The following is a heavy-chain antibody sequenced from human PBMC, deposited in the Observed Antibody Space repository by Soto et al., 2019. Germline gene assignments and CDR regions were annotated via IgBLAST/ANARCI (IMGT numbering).Heavy chain of an antibody. V-gene: IGHV1-18*01. Sequence: ASVKVSCKASGYTFTSYGISWVRQAPGQGLEWMGWISAYNGNTNYAQKLQGRVTMTTDTSTSTAYMELRSLRSDDTAVYYCARDPSIAAAGTGSYNWFDPWGQGTLVTVSS. CDR1: GYTFTSYG. CDR3: ARDPSIAAAGTGSYNWFDP. J-gene: IGHJ5*02. D-gene: IGHD6-13*01. CDR2: ISAYNGNT.